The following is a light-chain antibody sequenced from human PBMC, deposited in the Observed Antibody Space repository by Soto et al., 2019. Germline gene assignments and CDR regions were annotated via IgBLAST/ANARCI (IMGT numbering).Light chain of an antibody. V-gene: IGKV1-17*01. J-gene: IGKJ5*01. CDR3: QQLHSYPFT. CDR1: QGIRND. CDR2: LAS. Sequence: DIKMTQSPPSLSASVGDRVTITCRASQGIRNDLGWYQQRPGKAPKRLIYLASSLQSGVPSRFSGSGSGTDFTLTINSLQPEDFATYYCQQLHSYPFTFGQGTRLEIK.